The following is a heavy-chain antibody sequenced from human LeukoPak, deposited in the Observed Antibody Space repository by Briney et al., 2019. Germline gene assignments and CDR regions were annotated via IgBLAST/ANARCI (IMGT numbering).Heavy chain of an antibody. CDR1: GYSFIDYY. J-gene: IGHJ4*02. CDR2: INPNTGGT. CDR3: TKAGGSGSYFSRFDY. V-gene: IGHV1-2*02. D-gene: IGHD1-26*01. Sequence: ASVKVSCKTSGYSFIDYYMHWVRQAPGQGLEWLGYINPNTGGTNYAQKFQGRVTMTRDMSLSTTYMELSGLTSDDTAVYYCTKAGGSGSYFSRFDYWGQGTLVTVSS.